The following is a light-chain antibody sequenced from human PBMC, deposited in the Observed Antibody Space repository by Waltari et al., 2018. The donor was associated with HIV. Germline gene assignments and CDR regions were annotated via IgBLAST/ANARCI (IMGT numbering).Light chain of an antibody. J-gene: IGLJ2*01. CDR2: EVS. CDR3: SSYAGSNNFGV. CDR1: SSAVGGYNY. Sequence: QSALTQPPSASGSPGQSVTISCTGTSSAVGGYNYVSWYQLHPGKAPKLMIYEVSKRPSGVPDRFSGSKSGNTASLTVSGLQAEDEADYYCSSYAGSNNFGVFGGGTKLTVL. V-gene: IGLV2-8*01.